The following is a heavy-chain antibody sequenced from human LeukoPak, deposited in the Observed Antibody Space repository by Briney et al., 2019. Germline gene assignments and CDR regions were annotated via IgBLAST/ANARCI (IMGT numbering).Heavy chain of an antibody. J-gene: IGHJ3*02. Sequence: ASVKVSCKASGYTFTGYHMHWMRQAPGQGLEWMGRINPNSGGTNYAQKFQGRVTMTRDTSISTAYMELSRLRSDDTAVYYCARVIEPITMIAHLPVYAFDIWGQGTMVTVSS. CDR3: ARVIEPITMIAHLPVYAFDI. V-gene: IGHV1-2*06. D-gene: IGHD3-22*01. CDR2: INPNSGGT. CDR1: GYTFTGYH.